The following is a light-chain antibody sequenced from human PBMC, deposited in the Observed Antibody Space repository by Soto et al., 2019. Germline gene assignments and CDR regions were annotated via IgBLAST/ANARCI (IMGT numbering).Light chain of an antibody. Sequence: DIVMTQSPDSLAVSLGERATIKCKSSQSVLYSSNNKNYLAWYQQKPGQPPKLLIYWASTRESGVPDRFSGSGSGTDFTLPISSLQAEDVAVSYCQQYYSTPMYTFGQGTKLEIK. CDR3: QQYYSTPMYT. V-gene: IGKV4-1*01. CDR1: QSVLYSSNNKNY. J-gene: IGKJ2*01. CDR2: WAS.